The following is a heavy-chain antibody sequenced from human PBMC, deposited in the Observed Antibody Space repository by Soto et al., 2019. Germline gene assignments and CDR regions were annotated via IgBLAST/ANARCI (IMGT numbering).Heavy chain of an antibody. CDR2: ISSNSACI. CDR1: GFTFRSFT. J-gene: IGHJ5*02. Sequence: GGSLRLSSAASGFTFRSFTMNWVRQSPGKGLEWVSTISSNSACIYYTDALRGRFTIFRDNAKNSLHLQMNSLRAEDTAVYYCTRDASRDSSARGWFDPWGPGTLVTVSS. D-gene: IGHD6-13*01. V-gene: IGHV3-21*01. CDR3: TRDASRDSSARGWFDP.